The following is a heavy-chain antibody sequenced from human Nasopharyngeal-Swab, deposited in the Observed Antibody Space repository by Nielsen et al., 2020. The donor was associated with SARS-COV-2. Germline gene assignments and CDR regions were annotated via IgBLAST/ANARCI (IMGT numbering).Heavy chain of an antibody. J-gene: IGHJ4*02. CDR2: IYHTGST. CDR3: AGDYGGFSGLDF. Sequence: SETLSLTCTVSGGSMNGHWWSWIRQAPGKGLEWIGSIYHTGSTTYSPSLKSRVTISMDTSGNQFFLSLSSVTAADTALYYCAGDYGGFSGLDFWGQGTLVTVSS. V-gene: IGHV4-59*11. D-gene: IGHD4-23*01. CDR1: GGSMNGHW.